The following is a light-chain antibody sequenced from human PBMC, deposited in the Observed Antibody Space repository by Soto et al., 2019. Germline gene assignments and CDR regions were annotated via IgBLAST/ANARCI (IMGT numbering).Light chain of an antibody. CDR3: QQYNNWPPIT. Sequence: EIMMTQSPATLSVSPGERATVSCRASQSVRNNLAWYQQRRGQAPRLLIYYASTRATGVPARFSGSGSGTEFTPTITSLQSEYSALYYCQQYNNWPPITFGQGPRLEIK. CDR1: QSVRNN. V-gene: IGKV3-15*01. J-gene: IGKJ5*01. CDR2: YAS.